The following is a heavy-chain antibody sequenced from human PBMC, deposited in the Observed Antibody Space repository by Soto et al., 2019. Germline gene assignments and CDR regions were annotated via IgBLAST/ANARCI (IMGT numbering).Heavy chain of an antibody. D-gene: IGHD3-10*01. J-gene: IGHJ4*02. CDR1: GDTFNFYS. Sequence: QVQLVQSGAEVKSAGSSVKVSCKASGDTFNFYSINWVRQAPGLGLEWVGRVNPILSMSNYAQRFQGRVTMTADKSTGTAYMELRSLRSEDTAIYYFASNYGSGDRAFDSWGQGALVTVSS. CDR2: VNPILSMS. V-gene: IGHV1-69*02. CDR3: ASNYGSGDRAFDS.